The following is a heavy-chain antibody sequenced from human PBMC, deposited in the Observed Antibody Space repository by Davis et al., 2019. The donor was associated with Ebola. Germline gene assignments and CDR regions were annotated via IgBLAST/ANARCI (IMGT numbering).Heavy chain of an antibody. J-gene: IGHJ6*02. V-gene: IGHV3-15*01. CDR1: GFTFSNAW. CDR3: ARDRFEVLWFGELLYRNYYYGMDV. CDR2: IKSRTDGGTT. D-gene: IGHD3-10*01. Sequence: GESLKISCAASGFTFSNAWMNWVRQAPGKGLEWVGRIKSRTDGGTTDYAAPVEGRFTISRDDSKNTLYLQMNSLRAEDTAVYYCARDRFEVLWFGELLYRNYYYGMDVWGQGTTVTVSS.